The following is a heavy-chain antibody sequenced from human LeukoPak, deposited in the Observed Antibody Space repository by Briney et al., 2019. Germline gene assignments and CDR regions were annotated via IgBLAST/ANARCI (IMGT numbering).Heavy chain of an antibody. CDR1: GFTFSSYA. V-gene: IGHV3-23*01. CDR2: ISGSGGST. D-gene: IGHD3-10*02. Sequence: PGGSLRLSCAASGFTFSSYAMSWVRQAPGKGLEWVSAISGSGGSTYYADSVKGRFTISRDNSKNTLYLQMNSLRAGDTAVYYCATCSNSFAGRTYFDYWGQGTLVTVSS. J-gene: IGHJ4*02. CDR3: ATCSNSFAGRTYFDY.